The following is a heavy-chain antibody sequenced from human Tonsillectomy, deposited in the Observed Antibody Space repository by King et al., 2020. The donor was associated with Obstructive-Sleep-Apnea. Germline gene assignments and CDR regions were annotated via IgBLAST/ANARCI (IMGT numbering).Heavy chain of an antibody. J-gene: IGHJ4*02. V-gene: IGHV3-30*04. CDR2: VSYDGSDK. CDR3: ARDPQSEYYESSGFDY. CDR1: GFIFSTYV. Sequence: VQLVESGGGVVQPGRSLRLSCVASGFIFSTYVMHWVRQAPGKGLEWVAVVSYDGSDKDYADAVKGRFTISRDNSKNTLYLQMSSLRLEDTAVYYCARDPQSEYYESSGFDYWGQGTLVTVSS. D-gene: IGHD3-22*01.